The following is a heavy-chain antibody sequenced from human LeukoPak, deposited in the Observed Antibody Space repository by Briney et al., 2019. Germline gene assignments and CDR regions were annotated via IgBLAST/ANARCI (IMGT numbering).Heavy chain of an antibody. J-gene: IGHJ4*02. D-gene: IGHD2-8*02. V-gene: IGHV3-73*01. CDR3: TRHTGFDY. Sequence: PGRSLRLSCAASGFTFSGSAMHWVRQASGKGLEWVGRIRSKANSYATGYAASVKGRFTISRDDSKNTAYLQMDSLKTEDTAIYYCTRHTGFDYWGQGTLVTVSS. CDR2: IRSKANSYAT. CDR1: GFTFSGSA.